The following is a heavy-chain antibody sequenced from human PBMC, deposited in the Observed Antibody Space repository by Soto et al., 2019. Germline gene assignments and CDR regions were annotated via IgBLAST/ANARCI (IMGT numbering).Heavy chain of an antibody. Sequence: EVQLVQSGAEVKMPGESLKISCKGSGYSFTSYWIGWVRQMPGNGLEWMGIIYPGDSDTRYSPSFQGQVTISADKSISTAYLQWSSLKASDTAMYYCARSGTLSGTYHHFDYWGQGTLVTVSS. CDR2: IYPGDSDT. V-gene: IGHV5-51*01. CDR3: ARSGTLSGTYHHFDY. CDR1: GYSFTSYW. J-gene: IGHJ4*02. D-gene: IGHD1-26*01.